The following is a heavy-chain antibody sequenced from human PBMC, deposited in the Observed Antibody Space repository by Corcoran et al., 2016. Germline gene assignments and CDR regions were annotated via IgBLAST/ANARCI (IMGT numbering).Heavy chain of an antibody. CDR1: GGSVSSGSYY. CDR2: IYYSGST. D-gene: IGHD4-17*01. V-gene: IGHV4-61*01. J-gene: IGHJ5*02. CDR3: ARESNDYVFYWFDP. Sequence: QVQLQESGPGLVKPSETLSLTCTVSGGSVSSGSYYWSWIRQPPGKGLEWIGYIYYSGSTNYNPSLKSRVTISVDTSKNQFSLKLSSVTAADTAVYYCARESNDYVFYWFDPWGQGTLVTVSS.